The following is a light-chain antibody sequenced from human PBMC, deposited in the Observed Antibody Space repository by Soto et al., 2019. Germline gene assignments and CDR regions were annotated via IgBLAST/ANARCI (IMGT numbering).Light chain of an antibody. CDR3: AAWDDRLNGYV. CDR2: SNN. Sequence: QSVLTQPPSASGTPGQRVTISCSGSSSNIGSNTVSWYQQLPGAAPKLLIYSNNQRPSGVPDRFSGSKSGNSASLAISGLQSEHEADYYCAAWDDRLNGYVFGNGTKVTV. J-gene: IGLJ1*01. V-gene: IGLV1-44*01. CDR1: SSNIGSNT.